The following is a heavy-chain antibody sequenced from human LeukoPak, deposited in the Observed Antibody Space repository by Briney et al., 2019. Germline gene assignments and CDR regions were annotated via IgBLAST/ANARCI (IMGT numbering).Heavy chain of an antibody. J-gene: IGHJ4*02. D-gene: IGHD6-13*01. V-gene: IGHV1-2*02. Sequence: GASVTVSCKASGYTFTDYSVHWVRQAPGQGLEWMGWINPNSGGTKYALKFQGRVTMTRDTSISTAYMELSRLTSDDTAVYYCARDLSIAAPGTDFDYWGQGTLVTVSS. CDR3: ARDLSIAAPGTDFDY. CDR2: INPNSGGT. CDR1: GYTFTDYS.